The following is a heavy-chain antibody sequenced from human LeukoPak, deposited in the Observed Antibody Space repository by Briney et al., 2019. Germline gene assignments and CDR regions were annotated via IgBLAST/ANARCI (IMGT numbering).Heavy chain of an antibody. V-gene: IGHV3-53*01. CDR3: ARDGVAAADKALDY. Sequence: GGSLRLSCAASGFTVSSNYMSWVRQAPGKGLEWVSVIYSGGSTYYADSVKGRFTISRDNSKNTLYLQMDSLRAEDTAVYYCARDGVAAADKALDYWGQGTLVTVSS. J-gene: IGHJ4*02. D-gene: IGHD6-13*01. CDR1: GFTVSSNY. CDR2: IYSGGST.